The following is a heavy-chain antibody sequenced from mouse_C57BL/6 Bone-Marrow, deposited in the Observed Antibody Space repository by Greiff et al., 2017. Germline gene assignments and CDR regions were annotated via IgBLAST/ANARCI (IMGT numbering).Heavy chain of an antibody. V-gene: IGHV1-9*01. CDR1: GYTFTGYW. CDR3: AGDYGSYYFDY. J-gene: IGHJ2*01. D-gene: IGHD1-1*01. Sequence: VQLQQSGAELMKPGASVKLSCKATGYTFTGYWIEWVKQRPGHGLEWIGEIFPGSGSTNYNEKFTGKATFTADTSSNTAYMQLSSLTTEDAAINYCAGDYGSYYFDYWGQGTTLTVS. CDR2: IFPGSGST.